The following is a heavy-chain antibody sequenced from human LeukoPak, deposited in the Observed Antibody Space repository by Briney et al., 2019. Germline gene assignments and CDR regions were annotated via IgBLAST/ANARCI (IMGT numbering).Heavy chain of an antibody. CDR1: GYTFTGYY. CDR3: AREDRITIFGVVTPFDY. Sequence: ASVKVSCKASGYTFTGYYMHWVRQAPGQGLEWMGWINPNSGGTNYAQKFQGRVTMTRDTSISTAYMELSRLRSDDTAVYYCAREDRITIFGVVTPFDYWGQETLVTVSS. D-gene: IGHD3-3*01. J-gene: IGHJ4*02. CDR2: INPNSGGT. V-gene: IGHV1-2*02.